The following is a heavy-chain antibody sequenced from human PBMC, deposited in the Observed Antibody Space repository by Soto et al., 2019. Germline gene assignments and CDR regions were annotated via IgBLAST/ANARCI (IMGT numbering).Heavy chain of an antibody. V-gene: IGHV3-48*01. J-gene: IGHJ6*04. Sequence: VQLVESGGALVQPGGSLRLSCAASGYSFDAYIMNWVRQAPGKGLEWVSSINPRGLTKFYADSVRGRVTISRDDASSSLFLQMNNLRAEDTAVYYCATWYGHHYFGLDVWRKGTTVTVSS. CDR1: GYSFDAYI. CDR2: INPRGLTK. D-gene: IGHD6-13*01. CDR3: ATWYGHHYFGLDV.